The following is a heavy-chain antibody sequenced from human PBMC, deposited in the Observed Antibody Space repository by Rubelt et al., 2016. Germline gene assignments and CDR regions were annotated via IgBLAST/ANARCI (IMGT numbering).Heavy chain of an antibody. CDR3: ANEVEQYCFQWSSGGDH. Sequence: EVQLLASGGGLVQPGGSLTLSCAASGFTFSSYAMSWVRQAPGKGLEWVATIKQAGSEKYYVDSVQGRFTISRDNAKNSLCLQLNSLSAEDTAVNDCANEVEQYCFQWSSGGDHWGQGTLVTVSS. J-gene: IGHJ5*02. CDR1: GFTFSSYA. D-gene: IGHD2/OR15-2a*01. CDR2: IKQAGSEK. V-gene: IGHV3-7*03.